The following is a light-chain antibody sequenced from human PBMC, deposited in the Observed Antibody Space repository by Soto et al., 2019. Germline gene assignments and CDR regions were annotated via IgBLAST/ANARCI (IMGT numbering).Light chain of an antibody. V-gene: IGKV1-5*03. CDR1: QAISTW. CDR2: KAS. CDR3: QQYNSYSPWA. Sequence: DIQMTQFPSTLSASVGDRVTITCRASQAISTWLAWYQQKPGKAPKLLIYKASSLESGVPSRFTGSGSGTEFTLTLRSLQPDDFATYYCQQYNSYSPWAFGQGTKVEVK. J-gene: IGKJ1*01.